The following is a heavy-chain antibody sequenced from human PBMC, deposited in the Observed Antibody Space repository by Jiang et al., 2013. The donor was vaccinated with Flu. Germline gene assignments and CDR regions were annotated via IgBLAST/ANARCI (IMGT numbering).Heavy chain of an antibody. Sequence: SGAEVKKPGSSVKVSCKASGGTFSSHAITWVRQAPGQGLEWMGGIIPIFATTNYAQKFQGRVTITADESTGTAYMDLSSLRSEDTAVYYCARDQVGVGWELLAHFDYWGQGTLVTVSS. V-gene: IGHV1-69*01. D-gene: IGHD1-26*01. CDR1: GGTFSSHA. CDR3: ARDQVGVGWELLAHFDY. J-gene: IGHJ4*02. CDR2: IIPIFATT.